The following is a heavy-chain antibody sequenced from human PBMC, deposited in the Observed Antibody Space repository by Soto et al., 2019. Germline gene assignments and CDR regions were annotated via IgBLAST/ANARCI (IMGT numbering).Heavy chain of an antibody. J-gene: IGHJ4*02. CDR2: IWYDGSNR. CDR1: GFTFNNYG. V-gene: IGHV3-33*01. D-gene: IGHD4-17*01. Sequence: GGSLRLSCAASGFTFNNYGMHWVRQAPGKGLEWVALIWYDGSNREYADSVKGRFTISRDNSKNTLYLQMSSLRVEDTAMYYCARDFNGDYATHYFDYWGQGSLVTVSS. CDR3: ARDFNGDYATHYFDY.